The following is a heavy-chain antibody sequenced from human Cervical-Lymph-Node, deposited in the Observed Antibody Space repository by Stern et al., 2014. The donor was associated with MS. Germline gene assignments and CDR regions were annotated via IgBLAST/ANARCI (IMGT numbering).Heavy chain of an antibody. J-gene: IGHJ6*02. CDR2: IRAKPYAGTT. CDR1: GFTFGDYD. D-gene: IGHD1-26*01. CDR3: TRVRQSGSYYYHFGMDV. Sequence: VQLVESGGGLVKPGRSLRLSCTTSGFTFGDYDLSWVRQAPGKGLEWVGFIRAKPYAGTTEYAASVKGRFTISRDNSGGIAYLQMYSLKTEDTAVYFCTRVRQSGSYYYHFGMDVWGQGTTVTVSS. V-gene: IGHV3-49*04.